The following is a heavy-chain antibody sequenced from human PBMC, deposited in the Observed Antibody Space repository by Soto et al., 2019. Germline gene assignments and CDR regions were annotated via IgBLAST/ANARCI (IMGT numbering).Heavy chain of an antibody. J-gene: IGHJ5*02. D-gene: IGHD3-10*01. V-gene: IGHV4-39*01. Sequence: SETLSLTCIVSGGSITNNDYYWGWIRRPPGKGLEWIGTIHYSGGASYNPSLKSRVIISADTSKNQLSLRLSSVTAADTAVYYCARRTPLYASESSRFDPWGQGALVTVSS. CDR2: IHYSGGA. CDR1: GGSITNNDYY. CDR3: ARRTPLYASESSRFDP.